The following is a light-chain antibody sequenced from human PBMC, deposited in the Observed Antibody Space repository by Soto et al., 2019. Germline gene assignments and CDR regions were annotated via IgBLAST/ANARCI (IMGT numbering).Light chain of an antibody. CDR3: HESSNSPRYANS. J-gene: IGKJ5*01. Sequence: IVLPQSTATLSLSPGERATLSCRASQSISSFLAWYQQKPGQAPRLLIYGASNRATGIPARFSGSGSGTDFTLTISSLQPDDFATYYCHESSNSPRYANSFGQGTRLEI. CDR2: GAS. V-gene: IGKV3-11*01. CDR1: QSISSF.